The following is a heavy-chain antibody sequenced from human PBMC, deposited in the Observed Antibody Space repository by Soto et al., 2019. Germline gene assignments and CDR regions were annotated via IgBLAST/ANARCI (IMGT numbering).Heavy chain of an antibody. CDR2: IYYSGST. Sequence: SETLSLTCTVSGGSISSGGYYWSWIRHHPGKGLEWIGYIYYSGSTYYNPSLKSRVTISVDTSKNQFSLKLSSVTAADTAVYYCARVGDDYGSGSYFYFDYWGQGTLVTVSS. D-gene: IGHD3-10*01. J-gene: IGHJ4*02. V-gene: IGHV4-31*03. CDR3: ARVGDDYGSGSYFYFDY. CDR1: GGSISSGGYY.